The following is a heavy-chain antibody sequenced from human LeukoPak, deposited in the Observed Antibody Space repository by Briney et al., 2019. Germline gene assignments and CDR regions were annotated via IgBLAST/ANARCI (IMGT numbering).Heavy chain of an antibody. CDR1: GFTFSSYE. V-gene: IGHV3-48*03. D-gene: IGHD3-9*01. CDR3: AREFGLRYFDWLLWDAFDI. CDR2: ISSSGSTI. Sequence: GGSLRLSCAASGFTFSSYEMNWVRQAPGKGLEWVSYISSSGSTIYYADSVKGRFTISRDNAKNSLYLQMNSLRAEDTAVYYCAREFGLRYFDWLLWDAFDIWGQGTMVTVSS. J-gene: IGHJ3*02.